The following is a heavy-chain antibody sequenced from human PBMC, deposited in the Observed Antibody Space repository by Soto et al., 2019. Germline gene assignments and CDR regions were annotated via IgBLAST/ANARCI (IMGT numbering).Heavy chain of an antibody. V-gene: IGHV1-24*01. CDR3: ATKGRWYVGYYYYGMDV. D-gene: IGHD6-13*01. CDR1: GYTLTELS. J-gene: IGHJ6*02. CDR2: FDPEDGET. Sequence: ASVKVSCKVSGYTLTELSMHWVRQAPGKGLEWMGGFDPEDGETIYAQKFQGRVTLPEDTSTDPAYMELSSLRSEDTAFFYCATKGRWYVGYYYYGMDVWGQGTTVTSP.